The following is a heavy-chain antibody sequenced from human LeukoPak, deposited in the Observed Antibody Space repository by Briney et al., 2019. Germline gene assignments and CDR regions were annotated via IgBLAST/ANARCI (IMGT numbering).Heavy chain of an antibody. J-gene: IGHJ4*02. V-gene: IGHV4-4*07. CDR1: GGSISDYY. CDR3: ARDLKWSYGTEY. D-gene: IGHD1-26*01. CDR2: IYTSASGST. Sequence: SETLSLTCTVSGGSISDYYWSWIRQPAGKGLEWIGHIYTSASGSTNYNPSLKSRVTMSVDTSKHQLSLRLSSVTAADTAVYYCARDLKWSYGTEYWGQGTLVTVSS.